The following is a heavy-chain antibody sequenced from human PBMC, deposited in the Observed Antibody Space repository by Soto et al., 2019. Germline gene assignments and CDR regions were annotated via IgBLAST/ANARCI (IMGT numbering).Heavy chain of an antibody. V-gene: IGHV1-18*01. J-gene: IGHJ5*02. Sequence: QVQLVQSGAEVKKPGASVKVSCKASGYTFTSYGISWVRQAPGQGLEWMGWISAYNGNTNYAQKLQGRVTMTTDTSTSTAYMELRSLRSEDTAVYYCARDEGYKWNYGGSWFDPWGQGTLVTVSS. D-gene: IGHD1-7*01. CDR1: GYTFTSYG. CDR3: ARDEGYKWNYGGSWFDP. CDR2: ISAYNGNT.